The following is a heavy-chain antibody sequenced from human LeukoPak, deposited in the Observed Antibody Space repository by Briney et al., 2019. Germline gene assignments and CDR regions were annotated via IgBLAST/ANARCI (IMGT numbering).Heavy chain of an antibody. J-gene: IGHJ4*02. CDR2: ISGSGGST. Sequence: PGGSLRLSCAASGFTFSSYAMSWVRQAPGKGLEWVSAISGSGGSTYYADSVKGQFTISRDNSKNTLYLQMNSLRAEDTAVYYCAKHLAQNNYGYYYFDYRGQGTLVTVSS. V-gene: IGHV3-23*01. CDR3: AKHLAQNNYGYYYFDY. D-gene: IGHD5-18*01. CDR1: GFTFSSYA.